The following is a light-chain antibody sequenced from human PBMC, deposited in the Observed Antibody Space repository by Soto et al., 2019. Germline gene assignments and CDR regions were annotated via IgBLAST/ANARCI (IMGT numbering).Light chain of an antibody. CDR2: GAS. V-gene: IGKV3-15*01. CDR1: QSVSSN. J-gene: IGKJ4*01. Sequence: EIVMTQSPATLSVSPGERATLSCRASQSVSSNLAWYQQKPGQAPRLLIYGASTRATGIPARFSGSGSETEFTLTISGLQFEDFAVYYCQQYHNWPLTFGGGTKVDSK. CDR3: QQYHNWPLT.